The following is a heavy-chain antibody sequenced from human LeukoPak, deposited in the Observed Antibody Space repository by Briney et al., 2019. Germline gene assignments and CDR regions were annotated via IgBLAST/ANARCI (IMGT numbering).Heavy chain of an antibody. D-gene: IGHD3-22*01. J-gene: IGHJ1*01. CDR2: ISSSSSYI. CDR3: ARDSISYYDSSGFDFQH. V-gene: IGHV3-21*01. CDR1: GFTFSSYS. Sequence: GSLRLSCAASGFTFSSYSMNWVRQASGKGLEWVSSISSSSSYIYYADSVKGRFTISRDNAKNPLYLQMNSLRAEDTAVYYCARDSISYYDSSGFDFQHWGQGTLVTVSS.